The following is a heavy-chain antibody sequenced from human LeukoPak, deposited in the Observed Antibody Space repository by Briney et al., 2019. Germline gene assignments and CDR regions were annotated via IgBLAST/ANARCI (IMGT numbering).Heavy chain of an antibody. CDR1: GGSISSSSYY. Sequence: SETLSLTCTVSGGSISSSSYYWGWIRQPPGKGLEWIGSIYYSGSTYYNPSLKSRVTISVDTSKNQFSLKLSSVTAADTAVYYCARVVVSTVTTHFDYWGQGTLVTVSS. D-gene: IGHD4-17*01. CDR2: IYYSGST. V-gene: IGHV4-39*07. J-gene: IGHJ4*02. CDR3: ARVVVSTVTTHFDY.